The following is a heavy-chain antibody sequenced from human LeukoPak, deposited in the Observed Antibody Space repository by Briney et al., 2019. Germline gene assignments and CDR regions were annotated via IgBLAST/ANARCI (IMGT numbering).Heavy chain of an antibody. D-gene: IGHD6-19*01. CDR3: ASKDGSGWYEEA. Sequence: ASVKVSCKASGYTFTTYYMHWVRQAPGQGLEWMGVINPSGGSTSYAQKFQGRITMTRDTSTSTVYVELSSLRSEDSAVYYCASKDGSGWYEEAWGQGTQVTVSS. CDR2: INPSGGST. CDR1: GYTFTTYY. J-gene: IGHJ5*02. V-gene: IGHV1-46*01.